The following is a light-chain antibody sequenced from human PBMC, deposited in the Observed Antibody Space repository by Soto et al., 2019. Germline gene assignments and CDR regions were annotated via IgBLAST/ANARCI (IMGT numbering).Light chain of an antibody. J-gene: IGKJ1*01. CDR2: GAS. CDR1: QSVNNY. Sequence: EIVMMQFPATLSVSPGERVTLSCRASQSVNNYLAWFQQKPGQAPRLLIYGASTRATGIPARFSGSGSGTEFTLTISSLQSEDFAVYYCQQYNNWWTFGQGTKVDIK. CDR3: QQYNNWWT. V-gene: IGKV3-15*01.